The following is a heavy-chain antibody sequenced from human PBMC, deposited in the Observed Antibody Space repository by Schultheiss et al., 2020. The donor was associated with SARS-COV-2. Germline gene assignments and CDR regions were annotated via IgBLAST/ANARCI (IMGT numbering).Heavy chain of an antibody. Sequence: SETLSLTCSVSGGAVNTGGYYWSWIRQHPGKGLEWIGYISYSGRTFHNPSLKSRVTMSVDTSKNQFSLKLSSVTAADTAVYYCARARGRLGLLDSWGQGTLVTVSS. V-gene: IGHV4-31*03. D-gene: IGHD1-26*01. J-gene: IGHJ4*02. CDR1: GGAVNTGGYY. CDR3: ARARGRLGLLDS. CDR2: ISYSGRT.